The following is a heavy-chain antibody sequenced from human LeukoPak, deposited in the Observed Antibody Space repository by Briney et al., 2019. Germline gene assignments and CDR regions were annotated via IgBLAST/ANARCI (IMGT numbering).Heavy chain of an antibody. V-gene: IGHV3-30*02. CDR2: IRYDGSNK. Sequence: GGSLRLSCAASGFTFSSYSMNWVRQAPGKGLEWVAFIRYDGSNKYYADSVKGRFTISRDNSKNTLYLQMNSLRAEDTAVYYVARSGRSTRNYYYYYYMDVWGKGTTVTISS. CDR3: ARSGRSTRNYYYYYYMDV. J-gene: IGHJ6*03. D-gene: IGHD5-12*01. CDR1: GFTFSSYS.